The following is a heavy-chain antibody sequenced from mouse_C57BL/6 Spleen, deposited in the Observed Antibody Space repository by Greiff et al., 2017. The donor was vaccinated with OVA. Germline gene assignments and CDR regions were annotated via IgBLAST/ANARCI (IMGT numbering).Heavy chain of an antibody. J-gene: IGHJ1*03. Sequence: DVQLQESGPGLVKPSQSLSLTCSVTGYSITSGYYWNWIRQFPGNKLEWMGYISYDGSNNYNPSLKNRISITRDTSKNQFFLKLNSVTTEDTATYYCARIPSHYYGSSPYWYFDVWGTGTTVTVSS. CDR1: GYSITSGYY. V-gene: IGHV3-6*01. D-gene: IGHD1-1*01. CDR3: ARIPSHYYGSSPYWYFDV. CDR2: ISYDGSN.